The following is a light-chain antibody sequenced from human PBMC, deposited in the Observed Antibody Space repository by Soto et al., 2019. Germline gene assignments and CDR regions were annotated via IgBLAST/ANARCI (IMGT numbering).Light chain of an antibody. CDR1: SSDVGSYNL. V-gene: IGLV2-14*02. Sequence: QSVLAQPASVSGSPGQSITISCTGTSSDVGSYNLVSWYQHHPGKAPKLMIYEVTKRPSGVSNRFSGSKSGNTASLTISGLQAEDEADYYCSSYTSSSTLVFGTGTKVTVL. CDR2: EVT. CDR3: SSYTSSSTLV. J-gene: IGLJ1*01.